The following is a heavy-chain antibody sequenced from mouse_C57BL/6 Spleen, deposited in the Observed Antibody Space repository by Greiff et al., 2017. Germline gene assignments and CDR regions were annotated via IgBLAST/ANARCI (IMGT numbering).Heavy chain of an antibody. CDR3: ARSRLQPCAY. D-gene: IGHD2-2*01. CDR1: GYTFTDYN. V-gene: IGHV1-18*01. CDR2: INPNNGGT. Sequence: EVQLQQSGPELVKPGASVKIPCKASGYTFTDYNMDWVKQSHGKSLEWIGDINPNNGGTIYNQKFKGKATLTVDKSSSTAYMELRSLTSQDTAVYYCARSRLQPCAYWGQGTLVTVSA. J-gene: IGHJ3*01.